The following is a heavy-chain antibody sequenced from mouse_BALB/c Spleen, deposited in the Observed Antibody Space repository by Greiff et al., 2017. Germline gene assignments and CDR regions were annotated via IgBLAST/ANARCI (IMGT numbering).Heavy chain of an antibody. V-gene: IGHV5-4*02. CDR3: ARGYDYVYFDY. CDR2: ISDGGSYT. D-gene: IGHD2-4*01. CDR1: GFTFSDYY. J-gene: IGHJ2*01. Sequence: EVMLVESGGGLVKPGGSLKLSCAASGFTFSDYYMYWVRQTPEKRLEWVATISDGGSYTYYPDSVKGRFTISRDNAKNNLYLQMSSLKSEDTAMYYCARGYDYVYFDYWGQGTTLTVSS.